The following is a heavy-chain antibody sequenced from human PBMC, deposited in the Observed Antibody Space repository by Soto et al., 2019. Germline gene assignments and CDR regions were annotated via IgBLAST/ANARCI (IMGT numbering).Heavy chain of an antibody. V-gene: IGHV3-23*01. CDR3: VKETSSGYYPYYYYYGMDV. D-gene: IGHD3-22*01. J-gene: IGHJ6*02. Sequence: GGSLRLSCAASGFTFSSYAMSWVRQAPGKGLEWVSAISGSGGSTYYADSVKGRFTISRDNSKNTLYLQMNSLRAEDTAVYYCVKETSSGYYPYYYYYGMDVWGQGTTVTVSS. CDR1: GFTFSSYA. CDR2: ISGSGGST.